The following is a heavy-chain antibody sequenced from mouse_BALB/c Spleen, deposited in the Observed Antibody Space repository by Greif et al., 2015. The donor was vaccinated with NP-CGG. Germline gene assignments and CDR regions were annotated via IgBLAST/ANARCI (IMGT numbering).Heavy chain of an antibody. CDR3: ARQKLYRYDDYAMDY. J-gene: IGHJ4*01. D-gene: IGHD2-14*01. V-gene: IGHV5-12-1*01. CDR1: GFAFSSYD. CDR2: ISSGGGST. Sequence: EVKLVESGGGLVKPGGSLKLSCAASGFAFSSYDMSWVRQTPEKRLEWVAYISSGGGSTYYPDTVKGRFTTSRDNAKNTLYLQMSSLKSEDTAMYYCARQKLYRYDDYAMDYWGQGTSVTVSS.